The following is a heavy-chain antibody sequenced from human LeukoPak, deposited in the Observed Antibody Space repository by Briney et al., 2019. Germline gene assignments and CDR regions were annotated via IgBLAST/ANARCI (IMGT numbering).Heavy chain of an antibody. V-gene: IGHV5-10-1*01. CDR2: IDPSDSYT. CDR1: GYSFTSYW. Sequence: GESLKISGKGSGYSFTSYWISWVRQMPGKGLEWMGRIDPSDSYTNYSPSFQGHVTISADKSISTAYLQWSSLKASDTAMYYCARHFSQLLWFGELGYGMDVWGKGTTVTVSS. J-gene: IGHJ6*04. D-gene: IGHD3-10*01. CDR3: ARHFSQLLWFGELGYGMDV.